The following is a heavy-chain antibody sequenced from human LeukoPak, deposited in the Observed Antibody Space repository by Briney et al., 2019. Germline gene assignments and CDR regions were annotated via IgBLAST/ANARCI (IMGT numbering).Heavy chain of an antibody. Sequence: PGGSLRLSCAASGFTFSSYGMHWVRQAPGKGREWVAFIRYDGSNKYYADSVKGRFTISRDNSKNTLYLQMNSLRAEDTAVYYCAKGSRTVTTTREFVYWGQGTLVTVSS. CDR1: GFTFSSYG. CDR2: IRYDGSNK. J-gene: IGHJ4*02. V-gene: IGHV3-30*02. D-gene: IGHD4-17*01. CDR3: AKGSRTVTTTREFVY.